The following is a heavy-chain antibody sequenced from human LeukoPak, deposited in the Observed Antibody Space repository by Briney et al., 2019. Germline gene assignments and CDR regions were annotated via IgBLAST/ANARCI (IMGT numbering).Heavy chain of an antibody. J-gene: IGHJ3*02. D-gene: IGHD5-12*01. CDR3: ARGYSSYYPDAFDI. CDR2: MSFSGSTI. Sequence: GGSLRLSCAASGFTFSSYAMNWVRQAPGRGLEWVSYMSFSGSTIYYADSVKGRFTISRDNAKNSLYLQMNSLRAEDTAVYYCARGYSSYYPDAFDIWGQGTMVTVSS. CDR1: GFTFSSYA. V-gene: IGHV3-48*03.